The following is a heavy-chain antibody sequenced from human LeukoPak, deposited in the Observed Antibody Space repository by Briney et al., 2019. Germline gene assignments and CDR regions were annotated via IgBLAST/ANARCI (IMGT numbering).Heavy chain of an antibody. V-gene: IGHV1-69*04. CDR3: AREAFGETRDWYFDL. D-gene: IGHD3-10*01. J-gene: IGHJ2*01. CDR1: GGTSSTYA. CDR2: IIPILGVA. Sequence: GASVKVSCKTSGGTSSTYAIGWVRQAPGQGLEWMGRIIPILGVANFAQKFQDRVSITADKSTSTAYMELSNLRSEDTAVYYCAREAFGETRDWYFDLWGRGTLVTVSS.